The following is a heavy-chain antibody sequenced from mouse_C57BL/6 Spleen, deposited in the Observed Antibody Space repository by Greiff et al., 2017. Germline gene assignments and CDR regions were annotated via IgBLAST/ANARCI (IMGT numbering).Heavy chain of an antibody. D-gene: IGHD1-1*01. V-gene: IGHV5-17*01. CDR1: GFTFSDYG. Sequence: EVMLVESGGGLVKPGGSLKLSCAASGFTFSDYGMHWVRQAPEKGLAWVAYISSGSSTIYYADTVKGRFTISRDNAKNTLFLQMTSLRSEDTAMYYCAREGTFYYYGSSYFDVWGTGTTVTVSS. CDR2: ISSGSSTI. J-gene: IGHJ1*03. CDR3: AREGTFYYYGSSYFDV.